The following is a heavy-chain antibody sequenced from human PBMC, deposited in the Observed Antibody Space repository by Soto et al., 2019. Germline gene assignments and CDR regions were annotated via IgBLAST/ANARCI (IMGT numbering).Heavy chain of an antibody. D-gene: IGHD2-15*01. J-gene: IGHJ5*02. CDR1: GGSFSGYY. V-gene: IGHV4-34*01. CDR3: AVTGYCSGGSCYQT. CDR2: INHSGST. Sequence: PSETLSLTCAVYGGSFSGYYWSWIRQPPGKGLEWIGEINHSGSTNYNPSLKSRVTISVDTSKNQLSLKLSSVTAADTAVYYCAVTGYCSGGSCYQTWGQGTLVPVSS.